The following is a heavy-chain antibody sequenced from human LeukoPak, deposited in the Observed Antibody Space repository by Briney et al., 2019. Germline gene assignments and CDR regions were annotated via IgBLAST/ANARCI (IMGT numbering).Heavy chain of an antibody. J-gene: IGHJ4*02. D-gene: IGHD2-2*01. CDR3: ARDGTSTDDY. CDR1: GYTFSNFG. Sequence: ASVTVSCKTSGYTFSNFGINWVRQAPGQGLEWMGWISGNNDNPNYGQKFQGRLTMTTDTSTSTAYMELRNLRFDDTAVYYCARDGTSTDDYWGQGTLVTVSS. V-gene: IGHV1-18*01. CDR2: ISGNNDNP.